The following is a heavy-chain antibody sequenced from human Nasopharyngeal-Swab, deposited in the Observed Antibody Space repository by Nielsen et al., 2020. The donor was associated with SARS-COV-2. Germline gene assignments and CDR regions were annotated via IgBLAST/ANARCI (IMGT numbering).Heavy chain of an antibody. D-gene: IGHD3-3*01. CDR1: EHSLTEIS. V-gene: IGHV1-24*01. J-gene: IGHJ4*01. Sequence: ASVKVSCKVSEHSLTEISMHWVRQTPGKGLEWMGGFDREDGEPIYSEKFQGRLTMTEDRSTDTAFMELSGLTSDDTALYYCVTVIRTIFGVDFGNSAFDSWGPGTLVTVSS. CDR3: VTVIRTIFGVDFGNSAFDS. CDR2: FDREDGEP.